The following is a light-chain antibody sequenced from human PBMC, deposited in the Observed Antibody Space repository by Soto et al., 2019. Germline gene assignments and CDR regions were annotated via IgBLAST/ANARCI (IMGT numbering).Light chain of an antibody. CDR3: QQYNSFSRT. V-gene: IGKV1-5*01. CDR1: QSISSW. Sequence: DIQMTQSPSTLSASVGDRVTITCRASQSISSWLAWYQQRPGKAPKLLIYDAFSLESGVSSRFSGSGSETEFTLTISSLQPDDFATYYCQQYNSFSRTFGQGTKVEIK. CDR2: DAF. J-gene: IGKJ1*01.